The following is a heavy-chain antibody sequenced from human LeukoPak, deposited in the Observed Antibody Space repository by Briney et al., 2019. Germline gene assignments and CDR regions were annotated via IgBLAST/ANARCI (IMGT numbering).Heavy chain of an antibody. CDR3: ARGVVVITHQTNWFDP. CDR2: IDYSGST. D-gene: IGHD3-22*01. V-gene: IGHV4-31*03. J-gene: IGHJ5*02. Sequence: PSETLSLTCTVSGGSISSGGYYWSWIRQHPGKGLEWIGYIDYSGSTYYNPSLKSRVTISVDTSKNQFSLKLSSVTAADTAVYYCARGVVVITHQTNWFDPWGQGTLVTVSS. CDR1: GGSISSGGYY.